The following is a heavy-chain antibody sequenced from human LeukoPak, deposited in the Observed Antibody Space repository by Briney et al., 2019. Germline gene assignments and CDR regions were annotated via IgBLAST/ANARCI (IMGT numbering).Heavy chain of an antibody. D-gene: IGHD2-21*02. J-gene: IGHJ4*02. V-gene: IGHV3-21*01. Sequence: AGGSLRLSCAASGFTFSSYSMNWVRQAPGKGPEWVSSISSSSSYIYYADSVKGRFTISRDNAKNSLYLQMNSLRAEDTAVYYCASLCGGDCYSSPTDYWGQGTLVTVSS. CDR3: ASLCGGDCYSSPTDY. CDR2: ISSSSSYI. CDR1: GFTFSSYS.